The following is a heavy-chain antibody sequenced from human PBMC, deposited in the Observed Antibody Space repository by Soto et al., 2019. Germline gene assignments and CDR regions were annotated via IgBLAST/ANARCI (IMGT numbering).Heavy chain of an antibody. CDR2: IYHSGST. CDR1: VGSISSGGYS. D-gene: IGHD4-4*01. J-gene: IGHJ6*02. V-gene: IGHV4-30-2*01. CDR3: ARAPTVKKDGMDV. Sequence: PTKTLSLNCAVSVGSISSGGYSWSWILQPPGKCLEWIGYIYHSGSTYYNPSLKSRVTISVDRSKNQFSLKLSSVTAADTAVYYCARAPTVKKDGMDVWGQGTTVTVSS.